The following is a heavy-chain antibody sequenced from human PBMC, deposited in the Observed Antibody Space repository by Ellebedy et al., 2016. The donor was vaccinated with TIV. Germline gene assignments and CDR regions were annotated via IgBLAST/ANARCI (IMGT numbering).Heavy chain of an antibody. J-gene: IGHJ4*02. CDR1: GFTFSSYG. CDR3: AKDKRMITFGGVIDY. D-gene: IGHD3-16*01. V-gene: IGHV3-33*03. CDR2: IWYDGNNK. Sequence: GESLKISCAASGFTFSSYGMHWVRQAPGKGLEWVAVIWYDGNNKYYADSVKGRFTISRDNAKSSLYLQMNSLRAEDTAVYYCAKDKRMITFGGVIDYWGQGTLVTVSS.